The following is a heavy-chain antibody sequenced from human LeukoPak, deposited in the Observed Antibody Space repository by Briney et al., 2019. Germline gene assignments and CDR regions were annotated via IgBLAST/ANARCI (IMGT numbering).Heavy chain of an antibody. D-gene: IGHD2-21*01. CDR3: ARDGCGGDCLDAFDI. CDR2: INWNGGST. Sequence: PGGSLRLSCAASGFTFDDYGMSWVRQAPGKGLEWVSGINWNGGSTVYADSVKGRFTISRDNAKNSLYLQMNSLRAEDTALYYCARDGCGGDCLDAFDIWGQGTMVTVSS. CDR1: GFTFDDYG. J-gene: IGHJ3*02. V-gene: IGHV3-20*04.